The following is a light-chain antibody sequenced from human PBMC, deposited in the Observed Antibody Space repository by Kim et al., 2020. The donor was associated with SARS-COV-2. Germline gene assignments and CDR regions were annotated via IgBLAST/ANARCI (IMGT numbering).Light chain of an antibody. V-gene: IGKV1-5*03. Sequence: LSSSVGDRVTITCRASQSIGTSLAWFQQKSRKSPKGLIYRASSLESGVPSRFSGSGSGTEFTLTITSLQPDDFATYYCQQYYSLSTFGQGTKLEI. CDR3: QQYYSLST. J-gene: IGKJ2*01. CDR2: RAS. CDR1: QSIGTS.